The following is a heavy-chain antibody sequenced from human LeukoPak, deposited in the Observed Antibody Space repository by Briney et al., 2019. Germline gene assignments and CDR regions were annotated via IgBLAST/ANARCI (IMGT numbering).Heavy chain of an antibody. Sequence: SETPSLTCTVSGGSISSGSYYWSWIRQPAGKGLEWIGRIYTSGSTNYNPSLKSRVTISVDTSKNQFSLKLSSVTAADTAVYYCARFILGYYDSSGYSFFDYWGQGTLVTVSS. D-gene: IGHD3-22*01. J-gene: IGHJ4*02. CDR1: GGSISSGSYY. CDR3: ARFILGYYDSSGYSFFDY. V-gene: IGHV4-61*02. CDR2: IYTSGST.